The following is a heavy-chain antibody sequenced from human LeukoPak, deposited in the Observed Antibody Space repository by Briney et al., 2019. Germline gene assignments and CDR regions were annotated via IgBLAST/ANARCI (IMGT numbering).Heavy chain of an antibody. CDR2: INHSGST. CDR1: GGSFSGYY. J-gene: IGHJ4*02. D-gene: IGHD3-22*01. V-gene: IGHV4-34*01. CDR3: ARDELDSSFDY. Sequence: SETLSLTCAVYGGSFSGYYWSWIRQPPGKGLEWIGEINHSGSTNYNPSLKSRVTMSVDTSKNQFSLKLSSVTAADTAVYYCARDELDSSFDYWGQGTLVTVSS.